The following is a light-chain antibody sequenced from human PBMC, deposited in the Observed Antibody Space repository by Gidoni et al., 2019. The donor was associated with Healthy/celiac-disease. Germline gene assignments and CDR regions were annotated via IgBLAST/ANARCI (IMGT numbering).Light chain of an antibody. Sequence: ILLTQSPGTLSLSPGERATLACRASQSVSSSYLAWYQQKPGQAPRLLIYGASSRATGIPDRLSGSGSGKDFTLTISRLETEDFAVYYCQQYGSSPQTFGQGTKVEIK. CDR1: QSVSSSY. J-gene: IGKJ1*01. V-gene: IGKV3-20*01. CDR2: GAS. CDR3: QQYGSSPQT.